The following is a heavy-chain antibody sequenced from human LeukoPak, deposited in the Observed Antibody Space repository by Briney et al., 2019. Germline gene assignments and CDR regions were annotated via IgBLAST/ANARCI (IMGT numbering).Heavy chain of an antibody. CDR2: INHSGST. D-gene: IGHD3-3*01. V-gene: IGHV4-34*01. Sequence: SETLSLTCAVYGGSFSGYYWSWIRQPPGKGLEWIGEINHSGSTNYNPSLKSRVTMSVDTSKNQFSLKLSSVTAADTAVYYCASSPLPYDFWSGYPPLYYYGMDVWGQGTTVTVSS. CDR1: GGSFSGYY. CDR3: ASSPLPYDFWSGYPPLYYYGMDV. J-gene: IGHJ6*02.